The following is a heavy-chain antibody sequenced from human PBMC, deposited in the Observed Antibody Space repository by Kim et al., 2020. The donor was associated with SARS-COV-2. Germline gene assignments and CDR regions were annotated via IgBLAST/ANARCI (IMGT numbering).Heavy chain of an antibody. CDR1: GGSISSGCYY. CDR2: IYYSANT. CDR3: ARAHMIVVVISAFDI. V-gene: IGHV4-31*03. Sequence: SETLSLTCTVSGGSISSGCYYWSWIRQHPGKDLEWIGYIYYSANTYYNPSLKSRVTIAVDTSKNQFSLKLSTVTAADTAVYYCARAHMIVVVISAFDIWGEGKMVTVSS. J-gene: IGHJ3*02. D-gene: IGHD3-22*01.